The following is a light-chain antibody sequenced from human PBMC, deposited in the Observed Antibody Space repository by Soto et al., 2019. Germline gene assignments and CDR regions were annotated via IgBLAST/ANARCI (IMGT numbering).Light chain of an antibody. Sequence: AIQMTQSPSSLSASVGDRVTITCRASQDIRTELGWYQQRPGEAPKLLIYGASTLQGGVPSRFSGSGSGTDFPLTLSSLQPEDFATYYCLQDYNYPRTFGQGTKVEIK. V-gene: IGKV1-6*01. CDR2: GAS. CDR3: LQDYNYPRT. J-gene: IGKJ1*01. CDR1: QDIRTE.